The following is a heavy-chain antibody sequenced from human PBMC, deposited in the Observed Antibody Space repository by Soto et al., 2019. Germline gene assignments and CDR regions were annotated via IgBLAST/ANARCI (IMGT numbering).Heavy chain of an antibody. D-gene: IGHD1-1*01. CDR1: GITFSNYA. Sequence: EVQLLESGGGLVQPGGCLRLCCVASGITFSNYAMSWVRQAQGKGLEWVSGINDSGDDTYHADSVKGRFTISRDNSKNTLYLQMTSLRAEDTAVYYCAKEQLEPRFGFDYWGQGTLVTVSS. CDR2: INDSGDDT. CDR3: AKEQLEPRFGFDY. J-gene: IGHJ4*02. V-gene: IGHV3-23*01.